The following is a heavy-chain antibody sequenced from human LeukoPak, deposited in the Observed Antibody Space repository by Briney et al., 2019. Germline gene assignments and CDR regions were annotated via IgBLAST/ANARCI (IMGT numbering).Heavy chain of an antibody. CDR3: ARQSIAARGYYYYMDV. CDR2: IFPGDSDA. J-gene: IGHJ6*03. CDR1: GYSFTNSW. Sequence: GESLKISCKGSGYSFTNSWIGWVRQVPGKGLEWMGIIFPGDSDARYSPSFQGQVTISADKSISTAYLQWSSLKASDTAMYYCARQSIAARGYYYYMDVWGKGTTVTVSS. V-gene: IGHV5-51*01. D-gene: IGHD6-6*01.